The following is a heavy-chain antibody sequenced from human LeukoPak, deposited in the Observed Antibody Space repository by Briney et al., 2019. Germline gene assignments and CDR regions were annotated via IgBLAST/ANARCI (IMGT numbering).Heavy chain of an antibody. CDR3: AKDVGDSSGRGPGY. D-gene: IGHD3-22*01. CDR2: IAYDGGRT. V-gene: IGHV3-30*02. J-gene: IGHJ4*02. CDR1: GFIFSSSG. Sequence: GSLRLSCAASGFIFSSSGKHWVRQAPGKGLEWVAFIAYDGGRTYYADSVKGRLTISGDNPTNTLYLQMNNLRVEDTAVYYCAKDVGDSSGRGPGYWGQGTLVTVFS.